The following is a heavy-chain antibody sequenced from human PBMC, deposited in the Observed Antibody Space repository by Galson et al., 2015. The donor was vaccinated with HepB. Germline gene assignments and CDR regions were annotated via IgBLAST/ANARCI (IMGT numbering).Heavy chain of an antibody. D-gene: IGHD3-16*01. CDR3: ARGNNAYYPDY. Sequence: SLRLSCAASGFTFSTYTLQWVRQAPGKGLEYVSFINNNGGTYYGDSVRGRFTISRDNDKNSLYLQMNSLRDEDTAVYYCARGNNAYYPDYWGQGTLVTVSS. J-gene: IGHJ4*02. CDR1: GFTFSTYT. V-gene: IGHV3-64*02. CDR2: INNNGGT.